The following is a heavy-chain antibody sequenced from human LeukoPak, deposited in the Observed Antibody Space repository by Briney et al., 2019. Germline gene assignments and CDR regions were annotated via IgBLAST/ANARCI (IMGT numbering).Heavy chain of an antibody. CDR1: GFTFSSYS. Sequence: PGGSLRLSCAASGFTFSSYSMNWVRQAPGKGLEWVSYISSSSSTIYYADPVKGRFTISRDNAKNSLYLQMNSLRAEDTAVYYCAKDSPAVVVPAARLLDYWGQGTLVTVSS. D-gene: IGHD2-2*01. CDR2: ISSSSSTI. CDR3: AKDSPAVVVPAARLLDY. V-gene: IGHV3-48*01. J-gene: IGHJ4*02.